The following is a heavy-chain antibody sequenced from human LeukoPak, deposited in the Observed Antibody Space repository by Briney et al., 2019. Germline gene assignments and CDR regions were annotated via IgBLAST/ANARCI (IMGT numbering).Heavy chain of an antibody. CDR1: GGSISSGGYY. D-gene: IGHD6-13*01. J-gene: IGHJ4*02. CDR3: AGQQLYYFDY. Sequence: SETLSLTCTVSGGSISSGGYYWSWIRQHPGQGLEWIGYIYYSGSTYYNPSLKSRVTISVDTSKNQFSLKLSSVTAADTAVYYCAGQQLYYFDYWGQGTLVTVSS. CDR2: IYYSGST. V-gene: IGHV4-31*03.